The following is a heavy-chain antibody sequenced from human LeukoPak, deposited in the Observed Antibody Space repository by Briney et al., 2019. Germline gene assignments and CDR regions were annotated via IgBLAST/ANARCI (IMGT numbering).Heavy chain of an antibody. J-gene: IGHJ4*02. CDR2: IRYDGSNK. CDR3: AKLDYGDYSGFEI. V-gene: IGHV3-30*02. CDR1: GFTFSSYG. Sequence: GGSLRLSCAASGFTFSSYGMHWVRQAPGKGLEWVAFIRYDGSNKYYADSVKGRFTISRDNSKNTLYLQMNSLRAEDTAVYYCAKLDYGDYSGFEIWGQGTLVTVSS. D-gene: IGHD4-17*01.